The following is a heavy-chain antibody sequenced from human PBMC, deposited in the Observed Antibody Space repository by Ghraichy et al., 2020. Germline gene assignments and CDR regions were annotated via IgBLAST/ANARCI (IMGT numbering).Heavy chain of an antibody. CDR1: GFTFSSYW. CDR3: ARDDYSNYDDGLDGMDV. Sequence: LSLTCAASGFTFSSYWMSWVRQAPGKGLEWVANIKQDGSEKYYVDSVKGRFTISRDNAKNSLYLQMNSLRAEDTAVYYCARDDYSNYDDGLDGMDVWGQGTTVTVSS. D-gene: IGHD4-11*01. V-gene: IGHV3-7*03. J-gene: IGHJ6*02. CDR2: IKQDGSEK.